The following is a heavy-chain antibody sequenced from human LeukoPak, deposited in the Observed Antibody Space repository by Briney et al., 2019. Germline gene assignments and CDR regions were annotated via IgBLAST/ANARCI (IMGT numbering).Heavy chain of an antibody. J-gene: IGHJ5*02. V-gene: IGHV1-69*05. Sequence: ASVKVSCKASGGTFSSYAISWVRQAPGQGLEWMGRIIPIFGTANNAQKIQGRVTITTDESTSTAYMELSSLRSEDTAVYYGARDYYDSSGYYYGGFDPWGQGTLVTVSS. CDR1: GGTFSSYA. CDR2: IIPIFGTA. CDR3: ARDYYDSSGYYYGGFDP. D-gene: IGHD3-22*01.